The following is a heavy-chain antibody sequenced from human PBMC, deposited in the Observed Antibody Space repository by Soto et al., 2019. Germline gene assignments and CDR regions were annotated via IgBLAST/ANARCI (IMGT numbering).Heavy chain of an antibody. J-gene: IGHJ4*02. CDR2: ISSSSSYI. D-gene: IGHD4-17*01. CDR3: ARVREDDYGDYFEY. CDR1: GFTFSSYS. Sequence: PGGSLRLSCSASGFTFSSYSMNWVRQAPGKGLEWVSLISSSSSYIYYADSVKGRFTISRDNAKSSLYLQMNSLRAEDTAVYYCARVREDDYGDYFEYWGQGTLVTVSS. V-gene: IGHV3-21*01.